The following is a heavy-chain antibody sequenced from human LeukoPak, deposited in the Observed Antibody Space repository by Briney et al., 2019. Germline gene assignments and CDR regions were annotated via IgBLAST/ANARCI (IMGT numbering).Heavy chain of an antibody. CDR3: AKGFLRYDPYYYAMDV. Sequence: GGSLRLSCAASGFTFSSYAMNWVRQAPGKGLEWVSVISASGATTHYADSVKGRFTISRDNSKNTLDLQMNSLRAEDTAVYYWAKGFLRYDPYYYAMDVWGPGTTVTVSS. V-gene: IGHV3-23*01. CDR2: ISASGATT. J-gene: IGHJ6*02. CDR1: GFTFSSYA. D-gene: IGHD3-3*01.